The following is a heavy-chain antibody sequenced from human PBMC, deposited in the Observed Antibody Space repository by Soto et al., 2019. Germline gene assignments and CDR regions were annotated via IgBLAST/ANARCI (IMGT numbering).Heavy chain of an antibody. Sequence: SETLSLTCAVSGGSISSGGYSWSWIRQPPGKGLEWIGYIYHSGSTYYNPSLKSRVTISVDRSKNQFSLKLSSVTAADTAVYYCARVVVAATGAFDIRGQGTMVTVSS. CDR2: IYHSGST. D-gene: IGHD2-15*01. CDR3: ARVVVAATGAFDI. J-gene: IGHJ3*02. V-gene: IGHV4-30-2*01. CDR1: GGSISSGGYS.